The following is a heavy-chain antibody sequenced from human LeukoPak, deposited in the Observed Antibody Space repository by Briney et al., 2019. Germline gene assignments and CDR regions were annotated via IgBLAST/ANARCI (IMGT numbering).Heavy chain of an antibody. CDR1: GGSISSSSYY. J-gene: IGHJ6*03. CDR2: IYYSGST. D-gene: IGHD3-9*01. CDR3: ARETVTYYDILTGYYGYMDV. V-gene: IGHV4-61*01. Sequence: SETLSLTCTVSGGSISSSSYYWSWIRQPPGKGLEWIGYIYYSGSTNYNPSLKSRVTISVDTSKNQFSLKLSSVTAADTAVYYCARETVTYYDILTGYYGYMDVWGKGTTVTVSS.